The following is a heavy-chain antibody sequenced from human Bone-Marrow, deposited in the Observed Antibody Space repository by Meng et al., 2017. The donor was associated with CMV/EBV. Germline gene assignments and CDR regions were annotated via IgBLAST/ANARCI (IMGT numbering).Heavy chain of an antibody. V-gene: IGHV4-59*01. CDR2: VNYNGIT. D-gene: IGHD5-12*01. J-gene: IGHJ6*02. CDR1: GGSINSYY. CDR3: ARIPWLYGAMDV. Sequence: GSLRLSCTVSGGSINSYYWSWIRQPPGKGLEWIGYVNYNGITNYNPSLTSRVTISVDTSKKQFSLKLTSVTAADTAVYYCARIPWLYGAMDVWGRGTTVTVSS.